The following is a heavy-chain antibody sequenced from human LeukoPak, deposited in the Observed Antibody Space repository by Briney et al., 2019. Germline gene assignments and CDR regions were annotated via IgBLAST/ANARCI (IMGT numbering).Heavy chain of an antibody. V-gene: IGHV3-23*01. CDR1: GFTFDDYG. J-gene: IGHJ4*02. D-gene: IGHD3-10*01. Sequence: GGSLRLSCAASGFTFDDYGMSWVRQAPGKGLEWVSAISGSGGSTYYADSVKGRFTISRDNSKNTLYVQMNSLRAEDTAVYYCAKRGLPDYWGQGTLVTVSS. CDR3: AKRGLPDY. CDR2: ISGSGGST.